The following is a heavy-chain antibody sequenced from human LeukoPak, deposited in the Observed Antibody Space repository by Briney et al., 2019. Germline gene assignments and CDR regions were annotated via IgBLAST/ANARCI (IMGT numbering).Heavy chain of an antibody. Sequence: ASVKVSCKASGYTFTSYYMHWVRQAPGQGLEWMGIINPSGGSTSYAQKFQGRVTMTRDTSTSTVYVELSSLRSEDTAVYYCARDLWGLHDYGDYGGLVDYWGQGTLVTVSS. V-gene: IGHV1-46*01. J-gene: IGHJ4*02. CDR3: ARDLWGLHDYGDYGGLVDY. CDR1: GYTFTSYY. CDR2: INPSGGST. D-gene: IGHD4-17*01.